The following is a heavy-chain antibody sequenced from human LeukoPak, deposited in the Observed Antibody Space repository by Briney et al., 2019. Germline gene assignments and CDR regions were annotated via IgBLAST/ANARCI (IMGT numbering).Heavy chain of an antibody. CDR3: AREQYCSSTSCYVGFDY. Sequence: ASVKVSCKASGYTFTSYGISWVRQAPGQGLEWMGWISAYNGNTNYAQKLQGRVTMTTDTSTSTAYMELRSLRSDDTAVYYCAREQYCSSTSCYVGFDYWGQGTLVTVSS. D-gene: IGHD2-2*01. J-gene: IGHJ4*02. V-gene: IGHV1-18*01. CDR1: GYTFTSYG. CDR2: ISAYNGNT.